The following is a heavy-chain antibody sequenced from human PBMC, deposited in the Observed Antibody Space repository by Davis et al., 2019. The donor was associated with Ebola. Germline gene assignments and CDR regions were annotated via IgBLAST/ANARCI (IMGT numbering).Heavy chain of an antibody. CDR3: AAYVWSGYYRYYFDY. Sequence: PGGSLRFSCTASGGSISSYYWSWIRQPPGKGLEWIGYIYYSGSTNYNPSLKSRVTISVDTSKNQFSLKLSSVTAADTAVYYCAAYVWSGYYRYYFDYWGQGTLVTVSS. D-gene: IGHD3-3*01. CDR2: IYYSGST. J-gene: IGHJ4*02. V-gene: IGHV4-59*01. CDR1: GGSISSYY.